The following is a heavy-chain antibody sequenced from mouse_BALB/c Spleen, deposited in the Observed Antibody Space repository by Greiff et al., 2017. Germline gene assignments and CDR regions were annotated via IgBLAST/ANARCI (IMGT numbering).Heavy chain of an antibody. CDR3: ARSGYTYYFDY. J-gene: IGHJ2*01. CDR1: GFTFSSFG. Sequence: EVQGVESGGGLVQPGGSRKLSCAASGFTFSSFGMHWVRQAPEKGLEWVAYISSGSSTIYYADTVKGRFTISRDNPKNTLFLQMTSLRSEDTAMYYCARSGYTYYFDYWGQGTTLTVSS. V-gene: IGHV5-17*02. CDR2: ISSGSSTI. D-gene: IGHD3-2*02.